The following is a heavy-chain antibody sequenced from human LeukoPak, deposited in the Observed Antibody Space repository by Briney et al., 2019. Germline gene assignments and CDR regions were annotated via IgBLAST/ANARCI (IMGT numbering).Heavy chain of an antibody. CDR2: IYYSGST. Sequence: SKTLSLTCPVSGGSISSYYWSWIRQPTGKGLAWIGDIYYSGSTNYNPSLKSRVTISVDTSKNQFSLKLSSVTAADTAVYYCASLRGFYGLDVWGQGTTVTVSS. CDR1: GGSISSYY. J-gene: IGHJ6*02. CDR3: ASLRGFYGLDV. V-gene: IGHV4-59*08.